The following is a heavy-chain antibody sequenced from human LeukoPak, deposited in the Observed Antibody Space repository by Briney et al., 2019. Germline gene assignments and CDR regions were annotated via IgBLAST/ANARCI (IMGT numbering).Heavy chain of an antibody. CDR2: IYHTGST. D-gene: IGHD6-19*01. J-gene: IGHJ4*02. CDR3: TRAPPYGSGWSKGVLDY. V-gene: IGHV4-4*02. Sequence: PGGSLRLSCAASGFTFSSYAMTWVRQPPGKGLEWIGEIYHTGSTNYNPSLKSRVTISVDKSKNQFSLKMSSVTAADTAVYYCTRAPPYGSGWSKGVLDYWGQGTLVTVSS. CDR1: GFTFSSYAM.